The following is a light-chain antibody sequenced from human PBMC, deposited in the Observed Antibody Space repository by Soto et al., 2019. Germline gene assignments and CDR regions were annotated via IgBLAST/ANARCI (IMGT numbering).Light chain of an antibody. CDR2: LAS. J-gene: IGKJ1*01. Sequence: DIVMTQSPLSLPVTPGEPASISCRSSQSLLHSNGYHSLDWYLQKPGQSPQLLMYLASNRASGVPDRFSGSGSGTDFTLQISRVEADDVGVYFCMQALQTPWTFGQGTKVEIK. V-gene: IGKV2-28*01. CDR1: QSLLHSNGYHS. CDR3: MQALQTPWT.